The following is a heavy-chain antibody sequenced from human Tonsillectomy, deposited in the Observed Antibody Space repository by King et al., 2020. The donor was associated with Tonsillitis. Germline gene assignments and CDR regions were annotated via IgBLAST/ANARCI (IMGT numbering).Heavy chain of an antibody. V-gene: IGHV1-69*01. Sequence: VQLVQSGAEVKRPGSSVKVSCKASGGTFSNYAISWVRQAPGQGLEWMGGIIPIFGTANYAQKFQGRLTITADESTSTAYMEVSSLRSEDTAMYYCARGRVQLVPNYWNFDLWGRGTLVTVSS. CDR3: ARGRVQLVPNYWNFDL. CDR1: GGTFSNYA. D-gene: IGHD1-1*01. J-gene: IGHJ2*01. CDR2: IIPIFGTA.